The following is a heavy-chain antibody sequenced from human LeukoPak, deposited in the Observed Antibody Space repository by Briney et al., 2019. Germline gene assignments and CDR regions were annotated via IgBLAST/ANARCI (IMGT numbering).Heavy chain of an antibody. V-gene: IGHV3-23*01. D-gene: IGHD3-3*01. CDR2: ISGAGRSI. CDR3: AKRSGGPSPFDY. Sequence: GGSLRLSCAASGFSFSSYGMTWVRQAPGKGLEWVSVISGAGRSIYYADSVKGRFTISRDNSKNTLYLQMNSLRADDTAVYYCAKRSGGPSPFDYWGQGALVTASS. CDR1: GFSFSSYG. J-gene: IGHJ4*02.